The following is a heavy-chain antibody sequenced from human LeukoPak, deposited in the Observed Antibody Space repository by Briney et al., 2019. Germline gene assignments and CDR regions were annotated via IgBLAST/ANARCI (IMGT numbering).Heavy chain of an antibody. CDR3: ARDDSSGYYFMSS. Sequence: SETLSHTCTVSGGSISSGDYYWSLIRQPSGKGLEWIGYIYYSGSTYYNPSLKSRVTISVDTSKNQFSLKLSSVTAADTAVYYCARDDSSGYYFMSSCGQGTLVTVSS. D-gene: IGHD3-22*01. CDR2: IYYSGST. V-gene: IGHV4-30-4*01. J-gene: IGHJ5*02. CDR1: GGSISSGDYY.